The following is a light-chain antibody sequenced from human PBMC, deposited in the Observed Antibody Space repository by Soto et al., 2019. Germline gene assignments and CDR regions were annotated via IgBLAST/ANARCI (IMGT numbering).Light chain of an antibody. CDR2: EDS. CDR1: SSDVGNYNA. V-gene: IGLV2-23*02. Sequence: QSALTQPASVSGSPGQSITISCTGTSSDVGNYNAVSWYQQHPGKAPKLMIYEDSKRPSGVSNRFYGSKSGNTASLTVSGLQAEEDADYYCCSYAGSTTFAVFGGGTKLTVL. J-gene: IGLJ3*02. CDR3: CSYAGSTTFAV.